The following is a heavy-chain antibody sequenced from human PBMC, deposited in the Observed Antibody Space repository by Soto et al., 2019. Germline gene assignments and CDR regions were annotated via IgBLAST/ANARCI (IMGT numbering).Heavy chain of an antibody. V-gene: IGHV3-21*01. J-gene: IGHJ6*02. Sequence: GGSLRLSCAASGFTFSSYSMNWVRQAPGKGLEWVSSISSSSSYIYYADSVKGRFTISRDNAKNSLYLQMNSLRAEDTAVYYCAAEQLIVYGMDVWGQGTTVTVSS. CDR2: ISSSSSYI. CDR3: AAEQLIVYGMDV. CDR1: GFTFSSYS. D-gene: IGHD1-1*01.